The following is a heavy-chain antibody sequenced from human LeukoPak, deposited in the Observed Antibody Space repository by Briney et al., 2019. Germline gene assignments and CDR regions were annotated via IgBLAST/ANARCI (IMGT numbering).Heavy chain of an antibody. J-gene: IGHJ3*02. CDR2: IYYSGST. V-gene: IGHV4-39*01. Sequence: KPSETLSLTCTVSGGSISSSSYYWGWIRQPPGKGLEWIGSIYYSGSTYYNPSLKSRVTISVDTSKNQFSLKLSSVTAADTAVYYCASPIFGVVGGAFDIWGQGTMVTVSS. CDR1: GGSISSSSYY. D-gene: IGHD3-3*01. CDR3: ASPIFGVVGGAFDI.